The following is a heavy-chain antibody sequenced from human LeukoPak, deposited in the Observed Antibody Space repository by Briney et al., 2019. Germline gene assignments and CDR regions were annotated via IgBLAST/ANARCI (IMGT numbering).Heavy chain of an antibody. CDR2: IYHSGST. CDR3: ARGTRGLEWLANDAFDI. CDR1: GYSISSGYY. V-gene: IGHV4-38-2*01. J-gene: IGHJ3*02. Sequence: SETLSLTCAVSGYSISSGYYWGWIRQPPGKGLEWIGSIYHSGSTYYKPSLKSRVTISVDTSKNQFSLKLSSVTAADTAVYYCARGTRGLEWLANDAFDIWGQGTMVTVSS. D-gene: IGHD3-3*01.